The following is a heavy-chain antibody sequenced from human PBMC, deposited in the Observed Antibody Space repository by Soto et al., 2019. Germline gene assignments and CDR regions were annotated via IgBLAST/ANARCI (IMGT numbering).Heavy chain of an antibody. CDR1: GGSISSGDYY. J-gene: IGHJ4*02. D-gene: IGHD6-6*01. Sequence: SETLSLTCTVSGGSISSGDYYWSWIRQPPGKGLEWIGYIYYSGSTYYNPSLKSRVTISVDTSKNQFSLKLSSVTAADTAVYYCARDESSGRISSLWGRGTLVTVSS. CDR3: ARDESSGRISSL. CDR2: IYYSGST. V-gene: IGHV4-30-4*01.